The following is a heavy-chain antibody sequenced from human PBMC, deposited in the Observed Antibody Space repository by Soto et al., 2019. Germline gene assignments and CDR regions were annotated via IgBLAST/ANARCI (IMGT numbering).Heavy chain of an antibody. D-gene: IGHD1-1*01. J-gene: IGHJ4*02. V-gene: IGHV3-33*01. CDR1: GFTFSSYG. CDR3: ARDLGTGTTYYFDY. Sequence: ESVGGVVQPGRSLRLSCAASGFTFSSYGMHWVRQAPGKGLEWVAVIWYDGSNKYYADSVKGRFTISRDNSKNTLYLQMNSLRAEDTAVYYCARDLGTGTTYYFDYWGQGTLVTVSS. CDR2: IWYDGSNK.